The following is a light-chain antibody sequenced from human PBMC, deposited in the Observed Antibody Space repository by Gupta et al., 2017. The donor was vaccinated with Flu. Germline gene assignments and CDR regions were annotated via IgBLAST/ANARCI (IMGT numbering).Light chain of an antibody. V-gene: IGLV2-14*01. CDR2: EGD. Sequence: QSALTQPASVSGSPGQSITISCTGTSSDIGAYNYVAWYQQHPGKDPKLIIFEGDNRTSGASNRISGSKSGNTAALTISGLQAEDEAHYYCSAYSGSSTLFGGGTKVTVL. CDR1: SSDIGAYNY. J-gene: IGLJ2*01. CDR3: SAYSGSSTL.